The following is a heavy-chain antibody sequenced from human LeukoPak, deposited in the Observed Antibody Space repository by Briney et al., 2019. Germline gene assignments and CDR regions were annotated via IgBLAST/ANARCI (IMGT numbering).Heavy chain of an antibody. CDR2: ISYDGSYK. J-gene: IGHJ4*02. D-gene: IGHD1-1*01. CDR3: AKDRTGTFDY. V-gene: IGHV3-30*04. CDR1: GFTFNSYA. Sequence: GMSLRLSCAASGFTFNSYAMHWVRQAPGKGLECVTIISYDGSYKYYADSVKGRFTISRDNSKNTLYLQMNSLRAEDTAVYYCAKDRTGTFDYWGQGTLVTVSS.